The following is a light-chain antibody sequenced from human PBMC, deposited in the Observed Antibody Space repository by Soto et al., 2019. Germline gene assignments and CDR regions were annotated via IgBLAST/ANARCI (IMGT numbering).Light chain of an antibody. CDR2: GAS. CDR1: QSVSSN. Sequence: EIVLTQSPGTLSLSPKERATLSCRASQSVSSNLAWYQQKPGQAPRLLIYGASTRATGIPARFSGSGSGTEFTLTISSLQSEDFAVYYCQQYNNGPPITFGQGTRLEIK. CDR3: QQYNNGPPIT. J-gene: IGKJ5*01. V-gene: IGKV3D-15*01.